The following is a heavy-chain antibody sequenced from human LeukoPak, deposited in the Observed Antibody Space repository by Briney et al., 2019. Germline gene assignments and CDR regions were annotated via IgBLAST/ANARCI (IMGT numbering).Heavy chain of an antibody. CDR2: IYYSGST. Sequence: SETLSLTCTVSGGSISSYYWSWIRQPPGKGLEWIGNIYYSGSTNYNPSLKSRVTISVDTSKNQFSLKLSSVTAADTAVYYCARVPEGAFDIWGQGTMVTVSS. V-gene: IGHV4-59*08. D-gene: IGHD2-2*01. CDR1: GGSISSYY. CDR3: ARVPEGAFDI. J-gene: IGHJ3*02.